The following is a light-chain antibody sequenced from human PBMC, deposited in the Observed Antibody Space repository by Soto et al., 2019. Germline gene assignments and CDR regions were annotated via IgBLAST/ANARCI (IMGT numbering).Light chain of an antibody. CDR3: QQYGSSPFT. CDR2: GAS. V-gene: IGKV3-20*01. CDR1: QTVSSNN. J-gene: IGKJ3*01. Sequence: DIVLTQSPGTLSLSPGERATISCRASQTVSSNNLACYQQKRGQAPRLLIYGASSRAAAIPDRFRGSGSGTDFTLTISRLAPEDFAVYYCQQYGSSPFTFGPGTAVDIK.